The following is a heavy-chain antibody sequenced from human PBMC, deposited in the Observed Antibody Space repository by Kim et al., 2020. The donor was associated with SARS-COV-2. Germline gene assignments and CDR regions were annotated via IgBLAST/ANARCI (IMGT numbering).Heavy chain of an antibody. CDR3: ARAREQLLWFGEFSPSD. Sequence: ASVKVSCKASGYTFTSYAMHWVRQAPGQRLEWMGWINAGNGNTKYSQKFQGRVTITRDTSASTAYMELSSLRSEDTAVYYCARAREQLLWFGEFSPSDWGQGTLVTVSS. J-gene: IGHJ4*02. CDR1: GYTFTSYA. D-gene: IGHD3-10*01. CDR2: INAGNGNT. V-gene: IGHV1-3*01.